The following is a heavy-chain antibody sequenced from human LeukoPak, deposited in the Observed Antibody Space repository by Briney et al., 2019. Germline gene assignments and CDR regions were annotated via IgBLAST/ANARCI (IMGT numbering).Heavy chain of an antibody. CDR2: INWNGGST. CDR3: ARATYDILTGYYQYFDS. D-gene: IGHD3-9*01. V-gene: IGHV3-20*04. Sequence: PGGSLRLSCAASGFTFDDYGMSWVRQAPGKGLEWVSGINWNGGSTGYADSVEGRFTISRDNAKNSLYLQVNSLRAEDTAFYYCARATYDILTGYYQYFDSWGQGTLVTVSS. CDR1: GFTFDDYG. J-gene: IGHJ4*02.